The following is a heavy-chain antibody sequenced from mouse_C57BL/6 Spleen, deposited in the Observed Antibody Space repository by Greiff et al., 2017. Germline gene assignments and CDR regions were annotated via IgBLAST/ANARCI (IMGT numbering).Heavy chain of an antibody. V-gene: IGHV14-4*01. Sequence: EVQLQQSGAELVRPGASVKLSCTASGFNIKDDYMHWVKQRPEQGLEWIGWIDPENGDTEYASKFQGKATITADTSSNTAYLQLSSLTSEDTAVYYCTGDYYCSRWGQGTLVTVSA. CDR3: TGDYYCSR. D-gene: IGHD1-1*01. CDR2: IDPENGDT. CDR1: GFNIKDDY. J-gene: IGHJ3*01.